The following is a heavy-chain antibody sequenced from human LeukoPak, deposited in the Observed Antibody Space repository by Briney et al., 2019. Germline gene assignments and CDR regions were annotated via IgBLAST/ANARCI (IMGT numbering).Heavy chain of an antibody. CDR3: ARHRPAGDGSGWLDFDY. V-gene: IGHV4-39*01. D-gene: IGHD6-19*01. J-gene: IGHJ4*02. CDR1: GGSISGSIYY. CDR2: IYYSGST. Sequence: PSETLSLTCTVSGGSISGSIYYWAWIRQPPGKGLEWIGGIYYSGSTYYNPSLKSRVTISVDTSKNQFSLKLISVTAADTSLYYCARHRPAGDGSGWLDFDYWGQGTLVTVSS.